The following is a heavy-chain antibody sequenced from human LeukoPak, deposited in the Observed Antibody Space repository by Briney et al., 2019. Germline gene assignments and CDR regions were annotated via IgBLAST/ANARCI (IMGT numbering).Heavy chain of an antibody. CDR3: AKLLSGYCSRTSCLNWFDP. D-gene: IGHD2-2*01. CDR1: GLTFSNYV. J-gene: IGHJ5*02. Sequence: GGSLRLSCAASGLTFSNYVMSWVRQAPGKGLEWVSAIRYSDGSTWYADSVKGRFTVSRDNSKNTLYLQMNSLRAEDTAVYYCAKLLSGYCSRTSCLNWFDPWGQGTLVTVSS. V-gene: IGHV3-23*01. CDR2: IRYSDGST.